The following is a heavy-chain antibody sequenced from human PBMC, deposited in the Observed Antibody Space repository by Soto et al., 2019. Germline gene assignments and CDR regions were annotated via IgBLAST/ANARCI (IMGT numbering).Heavy chain of an antibody. V-gene: IGHV3-30*18. D-gene: IGHD6-13*01. CDR1: GFDFNTYG. CDR3: AKDSSVTAAGSGGWFDP. CDR2: ISFDGGNQ. J-gene: IGHJ5*02. Sequence: QVQLVQSGGGVVQPGRSLRLSCAASGFDFNTYGLHWVRQAPGKGLEWVASISFDGGNQYYADSVKGRFTISRDKSNNTLYLQMNSLGAEDTATYYCAKDSSVTAAGSGGWFDPWGQGTLVIVSS.